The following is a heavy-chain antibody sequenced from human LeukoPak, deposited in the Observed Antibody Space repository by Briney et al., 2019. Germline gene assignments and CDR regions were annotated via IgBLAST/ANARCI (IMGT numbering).Heavy chain of an antibody. Sequence: SSETLSLTCAVSRYSISSGYYWGWIRQPPGKGLEWIGSIYHNGNTYYNPSLKSRVTISVDTSKNQFSLKLSSVTAADTAVYYCARLSITMILVVITEYYFDYWGQGTLVTVSS. CDR1: RYSISSGYY. D-gene: IGHD3-22*01. V-gene: IGHV4-38-2*01. CDR3: ARLSITMILVVITEYYFDY. CDR2: IYHNGNT. J-gene: IGHJ4*02.